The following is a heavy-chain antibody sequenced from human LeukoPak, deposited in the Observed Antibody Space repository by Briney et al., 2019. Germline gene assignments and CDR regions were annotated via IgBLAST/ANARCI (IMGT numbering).Heavy chain of an antibody. Sequence: ASVKVSCKASGYTFTSYYMHWVRQAPGQGLEWMGGIIPIFGTANYAQKFQGRVTITTDESTSTAYMELSSLRSEDTAVYYCARGLDSSSSPPGFGYWGQGTLVTVSS. D-gene: IGHD6-6*01. CDR2: IIPIFGTA. V-gene: IGHV1-69*05. CDR1: GYTFTSYY. CDR3: ARGLDSSSSPPGFGY. J-gene: IGHJ4*02.